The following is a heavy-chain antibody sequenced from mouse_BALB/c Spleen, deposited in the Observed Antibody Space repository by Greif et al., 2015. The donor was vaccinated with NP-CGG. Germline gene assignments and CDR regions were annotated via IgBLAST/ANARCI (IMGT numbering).Heavy chain of an antibody. J-gene: IGHJ2*01. CDR1: GSTFTRYW. CDR2: INPSTGYT. V-gene: IGHV1-7*01. Sequence: VQLQQSGAELAKPGASGKMSCKASGSTFTRYWMHWVKQRPGQGLEWIGYINPSTGYTEYNQTFQNKATLTADKSSSTSYMQLSSLTSEDSSVHYCAGMEVNYYFDHWGQGTTLTFSS. CDR3: AGMEVNYYFDH. D-gene: IGHD1-3*01.